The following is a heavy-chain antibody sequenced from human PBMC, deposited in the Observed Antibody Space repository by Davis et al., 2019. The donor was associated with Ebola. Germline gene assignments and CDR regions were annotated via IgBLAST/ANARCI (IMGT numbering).Heavy chain of an antibody. D-gene: IGHD2-15*01. CDR2: INPSGGST. V-gene: IGHV1-46*01. CDR3: ARERIVVVVAAIGGYYYNGMDV. Sequence: ASVKVSCKASGYNFRTKYVNWVRQAPGQGLEWMGIINPSGGSTSYAQKFQGRVTMTRDTSTSTVYMELSSLRSEDTAVYYCARERIVVVVAAIGGYYYNGMDVWGQGTTVTVSS. CDR1: GYNFRTKY. J-gene: IGHJ6*02.